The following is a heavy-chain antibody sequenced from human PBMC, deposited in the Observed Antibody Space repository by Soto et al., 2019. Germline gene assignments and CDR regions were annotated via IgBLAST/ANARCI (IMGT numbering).Heavy chain of an antibody. CDR2: INPSGGST. J-gene: IGHJ5*02. Sequence: ASVKVSCKTSGYTFTSYYMHWVRQAPGQGLEWMGIINPSGGSTSYAQKFQGRVTMTRDTSTSTVYMELSSLRSEDTAVYYCAWSTWLSRGWFDPWGQGTLVTVSS. V-gene: IGHV1-46*01. CDR1: GYTFTSYY. D-gene: IGHD6-19*01. CDR3: AWSTWLSRGWFDP.